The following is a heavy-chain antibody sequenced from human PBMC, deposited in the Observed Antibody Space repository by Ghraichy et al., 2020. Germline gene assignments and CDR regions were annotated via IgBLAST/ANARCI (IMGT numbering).Heavy chain of an antibody. Sequence: SQTLSLTCTVSGGSISSGSYYWSWIRQPAGKGLEWIGRIYTSGSTNYNPSLKGRVTISVDTSKNQFSLKLSSVTAADTAVYYCARGYYYDSSGYYADAFDIWGQGTMVTVSS. CDR3: ARGYYYDSSGYYADAFDI. J-gene: IGHJ3*02. CDR1: GGSISSGSYY. V-gene: IGHV4-61*02. CDR2: IYTSGST. D-gene: IGHD3-22*01.